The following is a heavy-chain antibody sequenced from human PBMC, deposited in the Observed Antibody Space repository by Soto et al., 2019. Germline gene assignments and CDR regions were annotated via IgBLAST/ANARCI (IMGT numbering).Heavy chain of an antibody. Sequence: SETLSLTCAVYGGSFSGYYWSWIRQPPGKGLEWIGEINHSGSTNYNPSLKSRVTISVDTSKNQFSLKLSSVTAADTAVYYCAIPNEYYDYVWGSYRYTAPFDYWGQGALVTVSS. V-gene: IGHV4-34*01. CDR3: AIPNEYYDYVWGSYRYTAPFDY. J-gene: IGHJ4*02. CDR2: INHSGST. CDR1: GGSFSGYY. D-gene: IGHD3-16*02.